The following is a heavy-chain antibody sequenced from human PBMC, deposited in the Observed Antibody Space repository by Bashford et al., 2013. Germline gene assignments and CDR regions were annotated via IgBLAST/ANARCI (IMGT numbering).Heavy chain of an antibody. Sequence: ASVKVSCKASGYTFTSYAMHWVRQAPGQRLEWMGWINAGNGNTKYSQKFQGRVTITRDTSASTAYMELSSLRSEDTAVYYCARGHGLEWYTWSDYWGQGTLVTVSS. D-gene: IGHD3-3*01. CDR1: GYTFTSYA. CDR2: INAGNGNT. J-gene: IGHJ4*02. CDR3: ARGHGLEWYTWSDY. V-gene: IGHV1-3*01.